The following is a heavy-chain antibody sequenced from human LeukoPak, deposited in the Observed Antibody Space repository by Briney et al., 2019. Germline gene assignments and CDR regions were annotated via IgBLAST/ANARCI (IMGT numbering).Heavy chain of an antibody. CDR2: IYYSGST. Sequence: SETLSLTCTVSGGSISSYYWSWIRQPPGKGLEWIGYIYYSGSTNYNPSLKSRVTMSVDTSKNQFSLKLSSVTAADTAVYYCARDIGRGYSYGFVYWGQGTLVTVSS. V-gene: IGHV4-59*12. CDR1: GGSISSYY. J-gene: IGHJ4*02. D-gene: IGHD5-18*01. CDR3: ARDIGRGYSYGFVY.